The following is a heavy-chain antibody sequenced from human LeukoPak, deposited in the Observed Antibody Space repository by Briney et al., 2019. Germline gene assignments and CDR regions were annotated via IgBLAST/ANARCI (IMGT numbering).Heavy chain of an antibody. J-gene: IGHJ4*02. CDR3: AKGEGYDILTGYHFDY. D-gene: IGHD3-9*01. V-gene: IGHV3-23*01. CDR2: ISGSGGST. CDR1: GFTFSSYA. Sequence: GESLRLSCAASGFTFSSYAMSWVRQAPGKGLEWVSAISGSGGSTYYADSVKGRFTISRDNSKNTLYLQMNSLRAEDTAVYYCAKGEGYDILTGYHFDYWGQGTLVTVSS.